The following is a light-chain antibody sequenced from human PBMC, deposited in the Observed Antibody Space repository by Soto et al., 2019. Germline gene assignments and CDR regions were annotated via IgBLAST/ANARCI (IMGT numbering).Light chain of an antibody. J-gene: IGKJ5*01. Sequence: IVWTQCPVTLSLSSAARATPSCRASQSVSSSYLAWYQQKPGQAPRLLIYGASSRATGIPDRFSGSGSGTDFTLTISRLEPEDFAVYYCQQYGSSITFGQGTRLEIK. CDR3: QQYGSSIT. CDR2: GAS. V-gene: IGKV3-20*01. CDR1: QSVSSSY.